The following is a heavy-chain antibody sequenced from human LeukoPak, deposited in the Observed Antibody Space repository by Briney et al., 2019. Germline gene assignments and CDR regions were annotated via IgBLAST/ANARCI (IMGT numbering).Heavy chain of an antibody. J-gene: IGHJ5*02. CDR2: IYYSGST. CDR3: VREGEFYSESSGDYYRGYFDP. D-gene: IGHD3-22*01. CDR1: GGSIGSSSYY. Sequence: SETLSLTCTVSGGSIGSSSYYWGWIRQPPGKGLEWIGSIYYSGSTYYNPSLKSRVTISVDTSKNQFSLKLSSVTAADTAVYYCVREGEFYSESSGDYYRGYFDPWGQGTLVIVSS. V-gene: IGHV4-39*07.